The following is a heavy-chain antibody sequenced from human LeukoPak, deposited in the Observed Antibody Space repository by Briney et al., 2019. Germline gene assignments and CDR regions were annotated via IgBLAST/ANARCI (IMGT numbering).Heavy chain of an antibody. CDR3: AREKTGTTSAFDI. CDR2: IYSGGST. V-gene: IGHV3-66*02. Sequence: GGSLRLSCAASGFTVSSNYMSWVRQAPGKGLEWVSVIYSGGSTYYADSVKGRFTISRDNSKNTLYLQMNSLRAEDTAVYYCAREKTGTTSAFDIWGQGTMVTVSS. D-gene: IGHD1-7*01. J-gene: IGHJ3*02. CDR1: GFTVSSNY.